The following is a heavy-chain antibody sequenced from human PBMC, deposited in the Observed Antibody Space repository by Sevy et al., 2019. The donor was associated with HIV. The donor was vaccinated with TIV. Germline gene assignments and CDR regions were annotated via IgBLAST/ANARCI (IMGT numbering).Heavy chain of an antibody. CDR2: IRRKANIYAT. V-gene: IGHV3-73*01. CDR1: GFTFSGST. J-gene: IGHJ4*02. CDR3: TRPMTTVNGDYFDY. Sequence: GGSLRLSCAASGFTFSGSTVHWVRQASGKGLEWVGRIRRKANIYATAYAASVKGRFTISRDDSKNTAYLQMNSLKTEDTAVYYCTRPMTTVNGDYFDYWGQGTLVTVSS. D-gene: IGHD4-17*01.